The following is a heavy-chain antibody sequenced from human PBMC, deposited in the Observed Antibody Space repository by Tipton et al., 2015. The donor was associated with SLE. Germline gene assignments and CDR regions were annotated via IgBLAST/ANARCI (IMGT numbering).Heavy chain of an antibody. CDR1: GYTFTSYY. J-gene: IGHJ5*02. D-gene: IGHD2-21*01. CDR3: AREVAIARSCFDP. V-gene: IGHV1-46*01. CDR2: INPSGGST. Sequence: QVQLVQSGAEVKKPGASVKVSCKASGYTFTSYYMYWVRQAPGQGLEWMGIINPSGGSTTYAQKFQGRVTMTRDTSTSTVYMDLRSLTYDDTAVYYCAREVAIARSCFDPWGQGTLVTVSS.